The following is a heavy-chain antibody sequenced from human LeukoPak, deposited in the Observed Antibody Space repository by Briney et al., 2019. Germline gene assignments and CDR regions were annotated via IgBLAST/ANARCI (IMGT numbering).Heavy chain of an antibody. CDR2: IYYSGST. D-gene: IGHD6-13*01. J-gene: IGHJ4*02. V-gene: IGHV4-59*01. CDR3: ARGSSSWYYFDY. CDR1: GGSISSYY. Sequence: SETLSLTCTVSGGSISSYYWSWIRRPPGKGLEWIGYIYYSGSTNSGSTSYNPSLKSRVTISVDTSKSQFSLKLSSVTAADTAVYYCARGSSSWYYFDYWGQGTLVTVSS.